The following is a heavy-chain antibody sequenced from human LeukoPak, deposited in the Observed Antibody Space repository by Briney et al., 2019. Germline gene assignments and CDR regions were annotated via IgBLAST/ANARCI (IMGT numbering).Heavy chain of an antibody. Sequence: PSETLSLTCTVSGYSIRNGYFWGWVRQSPGKGLEWIGNIHQSGSTSYNPSLQSRVTISVDTSKNQFSLKLSSVTAADTAVYYCARASDVVPAAMGGWYFDYWGQGTLVTVSS. V-gene: IGHV4-38-2*02. J-gene: IGHJ4*02. CDR2: IHQSGST. CDR3: ARASDVVPAAMGGWYFDY. D-gene: IGHD2-2*01. CDR1: GYSIRNGYF.